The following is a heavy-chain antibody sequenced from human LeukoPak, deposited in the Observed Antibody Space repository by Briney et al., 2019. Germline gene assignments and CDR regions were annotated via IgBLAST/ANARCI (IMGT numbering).Heavy chain of an antibody. D-gene: IGHD6-19*01. CDR2: INDSGGST. CDR1: GFTFSNYA. CDR3: AKPAISSRGWYYDY. V-gene: IGHV3-23*01. Sequence: GGSLRLSCAASGFTFSNYAMSWVRQAPGKGLEWVSAINDSGGSTYYADSVKGRFTISRDNSKNTLYLQMNSLRAEDTAVYYCAKPAISSRGWYYDYWGQGTLVTVSS. J-gene: IGHJ4*02.